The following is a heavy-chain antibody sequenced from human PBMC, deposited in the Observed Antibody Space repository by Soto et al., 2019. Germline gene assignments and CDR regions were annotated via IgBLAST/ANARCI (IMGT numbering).Heavy chain of an antibody. V-gene: IGHV3-23*01. J-gene: IGHJ1*01. CDR1: GFTFSSYA. Sequence: GGSLRLSCAASGFTFSSYAMSWVRQAPGKGLEWVSAISGSGGSTYYADSVKGRFTISRDNSKNTLYLQMNSLRDEDTAVYYCALRGMGGSYSYFQHWGQGTPVTVSS. CDR3: ALRGMGGSYSYFQH. CDR2: ISGSGGST. D-gene: IGHD1-26*01.